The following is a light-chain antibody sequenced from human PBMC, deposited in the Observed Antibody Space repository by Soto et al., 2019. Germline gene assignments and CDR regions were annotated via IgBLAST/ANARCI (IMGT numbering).Light chain of an antibody. CDR3: SSYTSSHTRV. CDR2: DVN. J-gene: IGLJ1*01. CDR1: SSDVGGYDF. Sequence: PAPMSGSPGQSITIACTGTSSDVGGYDFVCWYQHRPGKAPKLIIYDVNNRPSGLSNRFSGSKSGNTASLTISGLQTEDEADYYCSSYTSSHTRVFGTGTKVTGL. V-gene: IGLV2-14*01.